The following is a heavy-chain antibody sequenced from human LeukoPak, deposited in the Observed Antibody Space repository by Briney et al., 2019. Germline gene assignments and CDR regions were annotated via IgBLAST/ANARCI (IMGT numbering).Heavy chain of an antibody. Sequence: ASVKVSCKASGGTYSSYAISWVRQAPGQGLEWMGGIIPIFGTANYAQKFQGRVTITADKSTSTAYMELSSLRSEDTAVYYCARGDYGSGSYKDYWGQGTLVTVSS. V-gene: IGHV1-69*06. J-gene: IGHJ4*02. D-gene: IGHD3-10*01. CDR2: IIPIFGTA. CDR1: GGTYSSYA. CDR3: ARGDYGSGSYKDY.